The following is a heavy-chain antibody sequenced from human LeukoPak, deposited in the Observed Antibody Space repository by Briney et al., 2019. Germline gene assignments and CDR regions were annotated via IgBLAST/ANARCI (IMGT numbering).Heavy chain of an antibody. CDR3: ANENYDSNGYYPPGLYSMDV. V-gene: IGHV3-30*18. Sequence: GGSLRLSCAASGFTFSSYGMHWVRQAPDKGLEWVAVISYDGSNKYYADSVKGRFTISRDNSKNTLYLQMNSLRAEDTAVYYCANENYDSNGYYPPGLYSMDVWGQGTTVTVSS. CDR1: GFTFSSYG. D-gene: IGHD3-22*01. CDR2: ISYDGSNK. J-gene: IGHJ6*02.